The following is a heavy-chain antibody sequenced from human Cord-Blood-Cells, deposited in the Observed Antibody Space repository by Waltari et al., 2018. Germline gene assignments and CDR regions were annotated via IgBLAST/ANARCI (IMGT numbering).Heavy chain of an antibody. J-gene: IGHJ4*02. CDR1: GFPFGSYW. CDR2: IKQDGSEK. CDR3: ARETNIDSTPDY. V-gene: IGHV3-7*01. D-gene: IGHD2-2*01. Sequence: EVQLVESGGGLVQPGGSLRLSCSAAGFPFGSYWVSWVRQAPGKGLEWVANIKQDGSEKYYVDSVKGRFTISRDNAKNSLYLQMNSLRAEDTAVYYCARETNIDSTPDYWGQGTLVTVSS.